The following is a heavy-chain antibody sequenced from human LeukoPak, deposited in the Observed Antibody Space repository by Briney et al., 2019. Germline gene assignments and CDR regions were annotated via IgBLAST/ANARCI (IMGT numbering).Heavy chain of an antibody. V-gene: IGHV4-61*01. CDR1: GGSVSSGSYY. CDR2: IYYSASA. CDR3: ARGSRGYSYG. D-gene: IGHD5-18*01. J-gene: IGHJ4*02. Sequence: SETLSLTCTVSGGSVSSGSYYWSWIRQPPGKGLEWIGYIYYSASANYNPSLKSRVTISVDTSNNQFSLKLSSVTAADTAVYYCARGSRGYSYGWGQGTLVTVSS.